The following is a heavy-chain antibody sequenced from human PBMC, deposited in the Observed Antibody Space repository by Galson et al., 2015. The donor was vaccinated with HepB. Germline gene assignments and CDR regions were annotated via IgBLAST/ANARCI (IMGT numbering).Heavy chain of an antibody. Sequence: SLRLSCAGSGFTFSDFYMNWIRQAPGKGLEWVSYVHSSSLYSNYGDSVKGRFTISRDNSRNTLYLQMDSLRIEDTAVYYCARFLRSAFTFDFWGHRTLVTVSS. CDR3: ARFLRSAFTFDF. J-gene: IGHJ4*01. CDR1: GFTFSDFY. V-gene: IGHV3-11*06. CDR2: VHSSSLYS. D-gene: IGHD3-3*01.